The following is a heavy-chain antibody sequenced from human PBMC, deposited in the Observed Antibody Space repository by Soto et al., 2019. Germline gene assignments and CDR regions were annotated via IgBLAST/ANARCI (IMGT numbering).Heavy chain of an antibody. D-gene: IGHD6-19*01. CDR1: GYTFTSYG. V-gene: IGHV1-18*01. J-gene: IGHJ6*02. CDR2: ISAYNGNT. CDR3: ARGIAVAGTHPWYYYGMDV. Sequence: ASVKVSCKASGYTFTSYGISWVRQAPGQGLEWMGWISAYNGNTNYAQKLQGRVTMTTDTSTSTAYMELRSLRSDDTAVYYCARGIAVAGTHPWYYYGMDVWGQGTTVTVSS.